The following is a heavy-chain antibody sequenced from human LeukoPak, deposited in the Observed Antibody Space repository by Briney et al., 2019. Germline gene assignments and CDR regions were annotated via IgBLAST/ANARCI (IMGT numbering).Heavy chain of an antibody. V-gene: IGHV4-34*01. CDR3: ARGCKQWLVHGCRSFAFDI. J-gene: IGHJ3*02. Sequence: SETLSLTCAVYGGSFSGYYWSWIRQPPGKGLEWIGKINHSGSTNYNPSLKSRVTISVDTSKNQFSLKLSSVTAADTAVYYCARGCKQWLVHGCRSFAFDIWGQGTMVTVSS. CDR2: INHSGST. CDR1: GGSFSGYY. D-gene: IGHD6-19*01.